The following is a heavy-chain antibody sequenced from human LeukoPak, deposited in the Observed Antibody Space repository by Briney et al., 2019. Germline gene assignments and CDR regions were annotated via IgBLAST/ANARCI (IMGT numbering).Heavy chain of an antibody. CDR1: GGSFSGYY. CDR3: TRGDSMDV. D-gene: IGHD1-26*01. J-gene: IGHJ6*03. CDR2: INHSGST. Sequence: SETLSLTCAVYGGSFSGYYWSWIRQPPGKGLEWIGEINHSGSTNYNPSLKSRVTISVDTSKNQFSLKLSSVTAADTAVYYCTRGDSMDVWGKGTTVTISS. V-gene: IGHV4-34*01.